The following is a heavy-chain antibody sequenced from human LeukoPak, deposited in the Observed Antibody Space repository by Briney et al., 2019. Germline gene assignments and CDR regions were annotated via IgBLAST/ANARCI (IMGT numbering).Heavy chain of an antibody. V-gene: IGHV5-51*01. J-gene: IGHJ4*02. CDR3: ARVLRYSSGQYYFDS. Sequence: GESLKISCKGSGYSFPSYWIGWVRQMPGKGLECMGILYPGDSDTRYSPSFQGQVTISADKSISTAYLQWSSLKASDTAMYYCARVLRYSSGQYYFDSWAQGTLVTVSS. CDR1: GYSFPSYW. D-gene: IGHD6-19*01. CDR2: LYPGDSDT.